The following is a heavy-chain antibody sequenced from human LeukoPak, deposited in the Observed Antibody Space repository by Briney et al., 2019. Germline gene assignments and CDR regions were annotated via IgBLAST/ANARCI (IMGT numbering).Heavy chain of an antibody. V-gene: IGHV3-30-3*01. Sequence: GRSLRLSCAASGFTFSSYAMHWVRQAPGKGLEWVAVISYDGSNKYYADSVKGRFTISRDNSKNTLYLQMNSLRAEDTAVYYCARDREGYYDSSGYQDYWGQGTLVTVSS. J-gene: IGHJ4*02. D-gene: IGHD3-22*01. CDR2: ISYDGSNK. CDR1: GFTFSSYA. CDR3: ARDREGYYDSSGYQDY.